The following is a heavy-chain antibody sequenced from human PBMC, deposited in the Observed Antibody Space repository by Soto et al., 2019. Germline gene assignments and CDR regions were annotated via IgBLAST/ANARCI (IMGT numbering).Heavy chain of an antibody. J-gene: IGHJ6*02. CDR3: ARFGYCSGGSCYYYYGMDV. Sequence: ASVKVSCKASGYTFTSYDINWVRQATGQGLEWMGWMNPNSGNTGYAQKFQGRVTMTRNTSISTAYMELSSLRSEDTAVYYCARFGYCSGGSCYYYYGMDVWGQGTTVTVSS. CDR2: MNPNSGNT. CDR1: GYTFTSYD. V-gene: IGHV1-8*01. D-gene: IGHD2-15*01.